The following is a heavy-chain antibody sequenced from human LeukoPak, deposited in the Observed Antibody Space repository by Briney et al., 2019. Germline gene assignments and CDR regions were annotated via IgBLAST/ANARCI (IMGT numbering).Heavy chain of an antibody. CDR3: ASALPGIAVAGPPLGY. CDR1: GFTFSSYW. V-gene: IGHV3-74*01. Sequence: GGSLRLSCAASGFTFSSYWMHWVRQAPGKGLVWVSRIKSDGTYTDYAGSVKGRFTISRDNAKNTLYLQMNSLRAEDTAVYYCASALPGIAVAGPPLGYWGQGTLVTVSS. J-gene: IGHJ4*02. CDR2: IKSDGTYT. D-gene: IGHD6-19*01.